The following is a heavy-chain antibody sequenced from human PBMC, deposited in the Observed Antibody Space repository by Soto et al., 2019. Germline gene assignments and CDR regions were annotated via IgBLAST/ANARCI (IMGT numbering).Heavy chain of an antibody. J-gene: IGHJ6*02. CDR2: ISSSSSYT. Sequence: GGSLRLSCTASGFTFSDYYMSWIRQAPGKGLEWVSYISSSSSYTNYADSVKGRFTISRDNAKNSLYLQMNSLRAEDTAVYYCARDRARVYSSSWYGYYYYGTDVWGQGTTVTVSS. D-gene: IGHD6-13*01. CDR3: ARDRARVYSSSWYGYYYYGTDV. CDR1: GFTFSDYY. V-gene: IGHV3-11*06.